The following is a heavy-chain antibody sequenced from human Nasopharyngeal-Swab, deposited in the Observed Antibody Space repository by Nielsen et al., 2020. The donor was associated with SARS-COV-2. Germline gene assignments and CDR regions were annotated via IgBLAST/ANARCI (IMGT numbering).Heavy chain of an antibody. V-gene: IGHV3-23*01. CDR3: AKRRRNDNYGMDV. Sequence: GESLKISCAASGFTFSSYAMRWVRQAPGKGLEWVPGISGSGDTTKYADSVKGRFTIPRDNDKNTLYLQMNSLRAEDTAVYYCAKRRRNDNYGMDVWGQGTTVTVSS. J-gene: IGHJ6*02. CDR2: ISGSGDTT. CDR1: GFTFSSYA.